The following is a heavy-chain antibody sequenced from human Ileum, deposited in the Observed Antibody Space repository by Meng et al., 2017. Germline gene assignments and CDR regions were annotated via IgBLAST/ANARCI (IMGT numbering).Heavy chain of an antibody. V-gene: IGHV3-74*03. CDR3: VGMTVG. CDR1: GFTLSSHW. J-gene: IGHJ4*02. Sequence: EGQLVEFGGVLVEPGGSLRLSFADSGFTLSSHWMNWVRQALGKGLVWVSRINTDGSTTTYADSVKGRFTISRDNAKNTVFLQMNSLRAEDTAVYYCVGMTVGWGQGTLVTVSS. CDR2: INTDGSTT. D-gene: IGHD3-22*01.